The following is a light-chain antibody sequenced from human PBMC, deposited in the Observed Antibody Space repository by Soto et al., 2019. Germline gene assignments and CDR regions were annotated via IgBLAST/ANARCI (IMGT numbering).Light chain of an antibody. CDR2: GAS. CDR1: QSVSNY. Sequence: EIVLTQSPATLSLSPGERATLSCRASQSVSNYLAWYQQKPGQAPSLLIFGASNRATGIPDRFSGSGSGTDFNFTIGRLEPEDFAMYYCQQYSDSPPTFGQGTKVDIK. CDR3: QQYSDSPPT. J-gene: IGKJ1*01. V-gene: IGKV3-20*01.